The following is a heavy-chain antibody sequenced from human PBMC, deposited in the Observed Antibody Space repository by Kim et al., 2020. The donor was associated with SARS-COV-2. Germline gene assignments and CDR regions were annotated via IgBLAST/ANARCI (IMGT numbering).Heavy chain of an antibody. CDR3: AGYSVPPGAVVI. J-gene: IGHJ3*02. CDR1: GFTFSSYA. Sequence: ASVKVSCKASGFTFSSYAIHWVRQAPGQGLEWMGWMNTNTGDTAYAQAFTGRCVFTLDTSVGTAYLQISGLKAADTAVYYCAGYSVPPGAVVILGQGTLV. V-gene: IGHV7-4-1*02. D-gene: IGHD6-13*01. CDR2: MNTNTGDT.